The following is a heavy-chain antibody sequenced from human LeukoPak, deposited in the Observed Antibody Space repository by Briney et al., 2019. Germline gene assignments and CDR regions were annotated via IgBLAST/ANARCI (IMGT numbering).Heavy chain of an antibody. V-gene: IGHV1-2*02. Sequence: ASVKVSCKASGYTFSSYYMHWVRQAPGQGLEWMGWINPNSGGTNYAQKFQGRVTMTRDTSISTAYMELSRLRSDDTAVYYCARDGYSSSWRPPKYYFDYWGQGTLVTVSS. CDR3: ARDGYSSSWRPPKYYFDY. CDR2: INPNSGGT. CDR1: GYTFSSYY. J-gene: IGHJ4*02. D-gene: IGHD6-13*01.